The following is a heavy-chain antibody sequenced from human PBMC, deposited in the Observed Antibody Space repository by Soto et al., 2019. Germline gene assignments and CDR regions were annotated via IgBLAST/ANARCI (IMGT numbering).Heavy chain of an antibody. Sequence: QVQLVQSGAEVKRPGSSVKVSCKASGDTFAFYSINWVRQAPGLGLEWMGRINPILSMSNYAQRFQGRVTMPADKSTSTAYMVLNSLRSEDTDMYYCATSYGSGYRAFDYWGQGALVTVSS. CDR3: ATSYGSGYRAFDY. CDR1: GDTFAFYS. J-gene: IGHJ4*02. D-gene: IGHD3-10*01. CDR2: INPILSMS. V-gene: IGHV1-69*02.